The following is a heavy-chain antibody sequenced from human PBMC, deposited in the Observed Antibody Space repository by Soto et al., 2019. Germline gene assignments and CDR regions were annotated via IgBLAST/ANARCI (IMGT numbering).Heavy chain of an antibody. CDR2: ISSSSSYI. J-gene: IGHJ4*02. Sequence: GGSLRLSCAASRFTFSSFSMNWVRQAPGKGLEWVSSISSSSSYIYYADSVKGRFTISRDNAKNSLYLQMNSLRAGDTAVYYCARDVVVVAVELEYYFDYWGQGTLVTVSS. CDR1: RFTFSSFS. D-gene: IGHD2-15*01. CDR3: ARDVVVVAVELEYYFDY. V-gene: IGHV3-21*01.